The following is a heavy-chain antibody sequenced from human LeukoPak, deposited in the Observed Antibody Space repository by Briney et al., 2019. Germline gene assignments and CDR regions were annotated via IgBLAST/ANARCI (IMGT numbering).Heavy chain of an antibody. J-gene: IGHJ5*02. Sequence: GGSLRLPCAASGFTLSNSWIHWVRQAPGKGLVWVSRINSDGSTTTYADSVKGRFTISRDNAKNTLYLQMNSLRAEDTAVYYCARAARADCTSPTCHSWLAPWGQGTQVIVSS. CDR1: GFTLSNSW. D-gene: IGHD2/OR15-2a*01. CDR2: INSDGSTT. V-gene: IGHV3-74*01. CDR3: ARAARADCTSPTCHSWLAP.